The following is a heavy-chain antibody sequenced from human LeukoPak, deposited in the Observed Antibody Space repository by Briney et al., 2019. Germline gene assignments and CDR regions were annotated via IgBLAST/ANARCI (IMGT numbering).Heavy chain of an antibody. V-gene: IGHV3-7*03. D-gene: IGHD6-13*01. J-gene: IGHJ4*02. CDR2: IKQDGSEK. CDR1: GFTFNNYW. CDR3: ARVRPEGIAAAGTLAYFDY. Sequence: PGGSLRLSCAASGFTFNNYWMSWVCQAPGKGLEWVANIKQDGSEKYYVDSVKGRFTISRDNAKNSLYLQMNSLRAEDTAVYYCARVRPEGIAAAGTLAYFDYWGQGTLVTVSS.